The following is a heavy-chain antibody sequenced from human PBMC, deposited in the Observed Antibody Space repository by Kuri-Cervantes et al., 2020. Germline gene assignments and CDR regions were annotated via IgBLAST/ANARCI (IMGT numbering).Heavy chain of an antibody. J-gene: IGHJ6*02. CDR2: ISWNSGSI. CDR1: GFTFDGYA. CDR3: AKAPERNYYYGMDV. V-gene: IGHV3-9*01. Sequence: SLKISCAASGFTFDGYAMHWVRQAPGKGLEWVSGISWNSGSIGYADSVKGRFTISRDNAKNSLYLQMNSLRAEDTALYYCAKAPERNYYYGMDVWGQGTTVTVSS.